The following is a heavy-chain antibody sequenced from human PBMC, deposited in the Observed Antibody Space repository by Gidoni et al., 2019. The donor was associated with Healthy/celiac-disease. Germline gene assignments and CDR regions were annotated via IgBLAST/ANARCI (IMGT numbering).Heavy chain of an antibody. V-gene: IGHV3-7*03. CDR3: ARRIAAAGIGWFDP. J-gene: IGHJ5*02. Sequence: GSEKYYVDSVKGRFTISRDNAKNSLYLQMNSLRAEDTAVYYCARRIAAAGIGWFDPWGQGTLVTVSS. D-gene: IGHD6-13*01. CDR2: GSEK.